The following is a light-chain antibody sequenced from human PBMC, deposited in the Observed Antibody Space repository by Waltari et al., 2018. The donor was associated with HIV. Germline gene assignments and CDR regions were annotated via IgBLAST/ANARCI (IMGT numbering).Light chain of an antibody. V-gene: IGKV3-20*01. CDR1: QSVSSSS. CDR3: QHYGSSVT. J-gene: IGKJ5*01. Sequence: EIVFTQSPGTLSVSPGERVTLSCRTSQSVSSSSLVWYQQNPGHAPRLRIYGASSRAHGIPDRFSGSGSGTDFTLTISRLDPEEFAVSYCQHYGSSVTFGKGTRLEIK. CDR2: GAS.